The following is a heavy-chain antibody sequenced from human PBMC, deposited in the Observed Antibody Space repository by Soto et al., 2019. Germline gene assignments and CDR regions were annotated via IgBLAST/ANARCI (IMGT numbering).Heavy chain of an antibody. V-gene: IGHV3-33*08. CDR3: ARDRTPKLYSSDWFDP. J-gene: IGHJ5*02. D-gene: IGHD6-19*01. Sequence: TGGSLKLSCAVSGFTFSDYWMSWVRQAPGKGLEWVAVIWYDGSNKYYADSVKGRFTISRDNSKNTLYLQMNSLRAEDTAVYYCARDRTPKLYSSDWFDPWGQGTLVTVSS. CDR1: GFTFSDYW. CDR2: IWYDGSNK.